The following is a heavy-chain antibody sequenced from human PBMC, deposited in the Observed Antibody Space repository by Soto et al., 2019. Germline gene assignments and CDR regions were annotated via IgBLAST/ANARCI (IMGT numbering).Heavy chain of an antibody. D-gene: IGHD5-12*01. V-gene: IGHV3-74*01. Sequence: PGGSLRLSCAASGFTFSSYWMHCVRQAPGKGLVWVSRINSDGSSTSYADSVKGRFTISRDNAKNTLYLQMNSLRAEDTAVYYCAIVGDGYNSGMDVWGQGTTVT. CDR2: INSDGSST. CDR1: GFTFSSYW. J-gene: IGHJ6*02. CDR3: AIVGDGYNSGMDV.